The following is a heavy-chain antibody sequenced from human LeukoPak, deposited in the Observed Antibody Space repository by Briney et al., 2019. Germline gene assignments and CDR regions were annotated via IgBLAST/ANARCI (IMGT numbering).Heavy chain of an antibody. J-gene: IGHJ3*02. CDR2: ISYDGSNK. V-gene: IGHV3-30*18. D-gene: IGHD6-13*01. CDR1: GFTFSSYG. CDR3: AKDRQQLEYAFDT. Sequence: GGSLRLPCAASGFTFSSYGMHWVRQAPGKGLEGVAVISYDGSNKYYADSVKGRFTISRDNSKNTLYLQMNSLRAEDTAVYYCAKDRQQLEYAFDTWGQGTMVTVSS.